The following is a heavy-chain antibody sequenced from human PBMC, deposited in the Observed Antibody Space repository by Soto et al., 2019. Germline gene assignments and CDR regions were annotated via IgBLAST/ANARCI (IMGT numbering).Heavy chain of an antibody. CDR1: GFTVSSNY. D-gene: IGHD3-10*01. CDR2: IYSGGST. Sequence: GGSLRLSCAASGFTVSSNYMSWVRQAPGKGLEWVSVIYSGGSTYYADSVKGRFTISRDNSKNTLYLQMNSLRAEDTAVYYCATGDYYGSGSYRLSPHFDYWGQGTLVTVSS. V-gene: IGHV3-66*01. CDR3: ATGDYYGSGSYRLSPHFDY. J-gene: IGHJ4*02.